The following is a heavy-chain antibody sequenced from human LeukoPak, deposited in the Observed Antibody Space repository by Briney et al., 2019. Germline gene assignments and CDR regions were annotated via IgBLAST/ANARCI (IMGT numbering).Heavy chain of an antibody. Sequence: GGSLRLSCVASGFNLDDYDMNWVRQAPGKGLEWVSYISSSGSTIYYADSVKGRFTISRDNAKNSLYLQMNSLRAEDTAVYYCAELGITMIGGVWGKGTTVTISS. CDR2: ISSSGSTI. D-gene: IGHD3-10*02. J-gene: IGHJ6*04. CDR3: AELGITMIGGV. V-gene: IGHV3-48*03. CDR1: GFNLDDYD.